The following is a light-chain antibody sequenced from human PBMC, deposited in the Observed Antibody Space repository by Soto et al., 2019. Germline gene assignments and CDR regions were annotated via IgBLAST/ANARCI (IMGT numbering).Light chain of an antibody. J-gene: IGLJ1*01. CDR3: SSYAGSSPLYV. CDR2: DVT. V-gene: IGLV2-14*01. Sequence: QSALTQPASVSGSPGQSITISCTGTSSDVGGYNFVSWYQQHPGKAPKLMIYDVTHRPSGVSNRFSGSKSGNTASLTISGLQAEDEADYYCSSYAGSSPLYVFGTGTKLTVL. CDR1: SSDVGGYNF.